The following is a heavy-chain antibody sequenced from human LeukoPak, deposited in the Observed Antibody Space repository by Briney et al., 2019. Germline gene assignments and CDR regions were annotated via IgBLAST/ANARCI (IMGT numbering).Heavy chain of an antibody. D-gene: IGHD5-24*01. CDR3: ARDNSVRDEAWWFNP. V-gene: IGHV1-18*01. CDR2: ISAYNGNT. J-gene: IGHJ5*02. CDR1: GYTLTSYG. Sequence: ASVKVSCKASGYTLTSYGISWVRQAPGQGLEWMGWISAYNGNTGYAQKFQGRVTLTRDMSTSTDYLELSSLRSEDTAVYYCARDNSVRDEAWWFNPWGQGTLVTVSS.